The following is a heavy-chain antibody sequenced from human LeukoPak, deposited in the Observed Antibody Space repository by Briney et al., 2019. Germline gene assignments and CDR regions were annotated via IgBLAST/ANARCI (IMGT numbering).Heavy chain of an antibody. V-gene: IGHV3-30*02. CDR3: ARDMGRTTVFDY. Sequence: PGGSLRLSCAASGFTFSSYGMHWVRQAPGKGLEWVAVIRYDGSHKYYADSVKGRFTISRDNSKNTLYLQMNSLRAEDTAVYYCARDMGRTTVFDYWGQGTLVTVSS. D-gene: IGHD1-1*01. J-gene: IGHJ4*02. CDR2: IRYDGSHK. CDR1: GFTFSSYG.